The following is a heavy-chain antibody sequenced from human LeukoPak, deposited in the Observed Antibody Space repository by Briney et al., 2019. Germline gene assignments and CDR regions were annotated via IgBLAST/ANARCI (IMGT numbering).Heavy chain of an antibody. J-gene: IGHJ4*02. V-gene: IGHV4-61*01. CDR2: IYYSGST. CDR3: ARGYCSGGSCRPYKYDY. Sequence: PSETLSLTCTVSGYSINSGYYWVWIRQPPGKGLEWIGYIYYSGSTNYNPSLKSRISISVDTSKNQFSLKLSSVTAADTAVYYCARGYCSGGSCRPYKYDYWGQGTLVTVSS. CDR1: GYSINSGYY. D-gene: IGHD2-15*01.